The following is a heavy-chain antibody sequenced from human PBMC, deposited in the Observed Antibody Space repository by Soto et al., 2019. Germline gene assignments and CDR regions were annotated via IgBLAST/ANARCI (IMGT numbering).Heavy chain of an antibody. Sequence: QVQLVQSGPEVKKPGASVKVSCKTSGYTFTSYGISWVRQAPGQGLEWMGWITANNVNTNYAQKFQGRVTMTTDTSTATAYMELRSLRSDDTAVYYCARDMGGYYFEPNDYWGQGTLLTVSS. CDR2: ITANNVNT. CDR1: GYTFTSYG. J-gene: IGHJ4*02. CDR3: ARDMGGYYFEPNDY. D-gene: IGHD3-22*01. V-gene: IGHV1-18*01.